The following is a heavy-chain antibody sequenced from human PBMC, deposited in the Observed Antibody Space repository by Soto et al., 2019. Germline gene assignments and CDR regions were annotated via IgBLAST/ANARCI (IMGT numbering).Heavy chain of an antibody. CDR2: ISSSSSTI. CDR3: ASRIVVVPAAMLEAIDY. J-gene: IGHJ4*02. D-gene: IGHD2-2*01. CDR1: GFTFISYS. V-gene: IGHV3-48*01. Sequence: GGSLRLSCAASGFTFISYSMNWVRQSPGKGLEWVSYISSSSSTIYYADSVKGRFTISRDNAKNSLYLQMNSLRAEDTAVYYCASRIVVVPAAMLEAIDYWGQGTLVTVSS.